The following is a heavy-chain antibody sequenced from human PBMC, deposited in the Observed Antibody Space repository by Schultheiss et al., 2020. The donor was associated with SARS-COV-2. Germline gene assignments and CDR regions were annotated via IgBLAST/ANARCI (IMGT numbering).Heavy chain of an antibody. J-gene: IGHJ6*02. Sequence: SETLSLTCAVSGYSISSGYYWGWIRQPPGKGLEWIGYIYYSGSTNYNPSLKSRVTISVDTSKNQFSLKLSSVTAADTAVYYCARLAMVPMGDYSNNYYGMDVWGQGATVTVAS. V-gene: IGHV4-38-2*01. D-gene: IGHD4-11*01. CDR2: IYYSGST. CDR1: GYSISSGYY. CDR3: ARLAMVPMGDYSNNYYGMDV.